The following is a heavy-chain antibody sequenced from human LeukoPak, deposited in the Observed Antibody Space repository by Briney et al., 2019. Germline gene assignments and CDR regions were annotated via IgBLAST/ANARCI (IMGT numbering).Heavy chain of an antibody. Sequence: PSETLSPTCTVSGGSISSYYWSWIRQPAGKGLEWIGRIYTSGSTNYNPSLKSRVTISVDKSKNQFSLKLSSVTAADTAVYYCARGPLIWGYFDLWGRGTLVTVSS. CDR3: ARGPLIWGYFDL. J-gene: IGHJ2*01. CDR2: IYTSGST. CDR1: GGSISSYY. D-gene: IGHD3-16*01. V-gene: IGHV4-4*07.